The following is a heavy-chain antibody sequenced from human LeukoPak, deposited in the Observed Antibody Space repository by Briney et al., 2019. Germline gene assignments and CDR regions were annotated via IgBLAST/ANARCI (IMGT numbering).Heavy chain of an antibody. CDR1: GGSISTRGHY. CDR2: AFYSGKT. J-gene: IGHJ4*02. Sequence: PSETLSLTCTVSGGSISTRGHYWGWIRQPPGKGLEWIGSAFYSGKTYYNPSLKSRLSISVDTSKNQFSPKLSSVTAADTAVYYCARLVRRGYSYGYPVYYFDYWGQGTLVTVSS. V-gene: IGHV4-39*01. D-gene: IGHD5-18*01. CDR3: ARLVRRGYSYGYPVYYFDY.